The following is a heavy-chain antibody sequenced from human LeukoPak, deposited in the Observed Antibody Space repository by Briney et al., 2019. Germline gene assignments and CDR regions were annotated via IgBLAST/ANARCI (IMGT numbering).Heavy chain of an antibody. Sequence: GGSLRLSCAASGFTFSSYAMSWVRQAPGKGLEWVSAISGRGGSTYYADSVKGRFTISRDNSKNTLYLQMNSLRAEDTAVYYCAKDQGTYYDILTGYYDTYYFDYWGQGTLVTVSS. CDR2: ISGRGGST. J-gene: IGHJ4*02. CDR3: AKDQGTYYDILTGYYDTYYFDY. V-gene: IGHV3-23*01. CDR1: GFTFSSYA. D-gene: IGHD3-9*01.